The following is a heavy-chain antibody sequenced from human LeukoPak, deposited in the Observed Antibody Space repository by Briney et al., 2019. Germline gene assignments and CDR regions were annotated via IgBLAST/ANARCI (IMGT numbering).Heavy chain of an antibody. CDR1: GYTFAIYC. CDR3: ARAKGLFDH. V-gene: IGHV1-46*01. CDR2: INPSGGST. J-gene: IGHJ4*02. Sequence: ASVKVSCKASGYTFAIYCIHWVRQAPGQGLEWMGIINPSGGSTSYTQKFQGRLTMTRDTSTSTVYMELSSLRSEDTAVYYCARAKGLFDHWGQGTLVIVSS.